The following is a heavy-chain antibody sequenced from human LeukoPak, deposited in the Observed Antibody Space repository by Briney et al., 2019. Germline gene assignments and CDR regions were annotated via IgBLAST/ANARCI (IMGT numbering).Heavy chain of an antibody. CDR2: IWYDGSNK. V-gene: IGHV3-33*01. CDR1: GFTFSSYG. Sequence: PGGSLRLSCAASGFTFSSYGMHWVRQAPGKGLEWVAVIWYDGSNKYYADSVKGRFTISRDNSKNTLYLQMNSLRAEDTAVYYCARECGWCDHAFDIWGQGTMVTVSS. CDR3: ARECGWCDHAFDI. D-gene: IGHD2-21*01. J-gene: IGHJ3*02.